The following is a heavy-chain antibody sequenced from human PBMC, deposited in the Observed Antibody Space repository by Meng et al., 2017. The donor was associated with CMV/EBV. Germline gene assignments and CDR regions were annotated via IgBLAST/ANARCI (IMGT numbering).Heavy chain of an antibody. CDR3: ARTRMFWLVN. D-gene: IGHD2-21*01. V-gene: IGHV1-46*01. CDR1: GYNFTSYY. Sequence: KVYCKASGYNFTSYYMHWVRQAPGQGLEWMGIINPSGGSTSYAQKFQGRVTMTRDTSTSTVYMELSSLRSEDTAVYYCARTRMFWLVNWGQGTLVTVSS. J-gene: IGHJ4*02. CDR2: INPSGGST.